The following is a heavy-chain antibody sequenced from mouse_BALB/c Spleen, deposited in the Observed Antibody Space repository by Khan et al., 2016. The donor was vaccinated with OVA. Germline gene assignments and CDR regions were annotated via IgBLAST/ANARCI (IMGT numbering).Heavy chain of an antibody. V-gene: IGHV7-3*02. CDR1: GFTFTDYS. D-gene: IGHD1-1*01. CDR2: IRNKTNGCTT. CDR3: ARAVYGSNWFFDV. Sequence: EVELVESGGGLVQSGGSLRLSCATSGFTFTDYSMSWVRQPPGKALEWLGFIRNKTNGCTTEFSASVKGRFTISRDNSQSILYLQMNTLRAEDSATYDCARAVYGSNWFFDVGGAGTAVTVSA. J-gene: IGHJ1*01.